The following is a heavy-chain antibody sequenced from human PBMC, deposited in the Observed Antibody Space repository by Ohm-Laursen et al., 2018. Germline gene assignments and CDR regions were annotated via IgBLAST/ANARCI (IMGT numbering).Heavy chain of an antibody. Sequence: SQTLSLTCSVSGGSVSSSSYCWGWIRQPPGKGLEWIGHIYYSGSTYYNPSLRSRVSISIHTSQNHFSLKLSSVTATDTAVYYCARAFWNGYNDAFDVWGQGTMVTVSS. V-gene: IGHV4-39*01. CDR3: ARAFWNGYNDAFDV. CDR1: GGSVSSSSYC. D-gene: IGHD3-3*01. CDR2: IYYSGST. J-gene: IGHJ3*01.